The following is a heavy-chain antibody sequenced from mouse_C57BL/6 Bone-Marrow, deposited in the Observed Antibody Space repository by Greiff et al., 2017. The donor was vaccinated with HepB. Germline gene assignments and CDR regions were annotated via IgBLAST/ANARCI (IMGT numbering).Heavy chain of an antibody. CDR3: ARDARSGSHYYAMDY. CDR1: GFTFSDFY. V-gene: IGHV7-1*01. J-gene: IGHJ4*01. CDR2: SRNKANDYTT. Sequence: EVQVVESGGGLVQSGRSLRLSCATSGFTFSDFYMEWVRQAPGKGLEWIAASRNKANDYTTEYSASVKGRFIVSRDTSQSILYLQMNALRAEDTAIYYCARDARSGSHYYAMDYWGQGTSVTVSS. D-gene: IGHD3-2*02.